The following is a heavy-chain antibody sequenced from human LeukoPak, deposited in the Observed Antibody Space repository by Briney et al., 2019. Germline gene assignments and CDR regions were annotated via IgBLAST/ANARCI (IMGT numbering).Heavy chain of an antibody. D-gene: IGHD3-16*01. Sequence: PSETLSLTCAVSNYPITSDYYWVWIRQPPGQGRGWIGQIFHSGIAHYNPSLKSRVTMSVDTSRSQFSVNLTSVTAADTAVYYCGRAGFGTAYNRFYYYMDVWGKGTTVTVSS. CDR3: GRAGFGTAYNRFYYYMDV. CDR1: NYPITSDYY. J-gene: IGHJ6*03. V-gene: IGHV4-38-2*01. CDR2: IFHSGIA.